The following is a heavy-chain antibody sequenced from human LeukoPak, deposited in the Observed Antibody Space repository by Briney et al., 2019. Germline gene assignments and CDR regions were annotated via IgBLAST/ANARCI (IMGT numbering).Heavy chain of an antibody. D-gene: IGHD5-12*01. Sequence: KPSETLSLTCAVYGGSFSGYYWSWIRQPPGKGLEWIGEINHSGSTNYNPSLKSRVTISVDTSKNQFSLKLSSVTAADTAVYYCARAVYSSFDAFDIWGQGTMVTVSS. J-gene: IGHJ3*02. CDR1: GGSFSGYY. CDR2: INHSGST. CDR3: ARAVYSSFDAFDI. V-gene: IGHV4-34*01.